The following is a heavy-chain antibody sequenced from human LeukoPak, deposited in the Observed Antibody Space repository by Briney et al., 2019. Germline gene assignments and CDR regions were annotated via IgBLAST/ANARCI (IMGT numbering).Heavy chain of an antibody. Sequence: SETLSLTCTVSGYSISSGYYWGWIRQPPGKGLEWIGSIYHSGSTYYNPSLKSRVTISVDTSKNQFSLKLSSVTAADTAVYYCARARRGYSSRGFDPWGQGTLVTVSS. CDR3: ARARRGYSSRGFDP. J-gene: IGHJ5*02. CDR1: GYSISSGYY. CDR2: IYHSGST. V-gene: IGHV4-38-2*02. D-gene: IGHD5-18*01.